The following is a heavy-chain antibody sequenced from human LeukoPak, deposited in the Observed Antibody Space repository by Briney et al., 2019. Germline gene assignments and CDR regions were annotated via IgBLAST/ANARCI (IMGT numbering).Heavy chain of an antibody. D-gene: IGHD6-19*01. CDR1: AYTFTSYG. V-gene: IGHV1-18*01. Sequence: VASVEVSCTASAYTFTSYGISWVRQAPGQGLEWMGWISAYNGNTNYAQKLQGRVTMTTDTSTSTAYMELRSLRSDDTAVYYCARAGAALPAEQWLVRRWFDPWGQGTLVTVSS. CDR2: ISAYNGNT. J-gene: IGHJ5*02. CDR3: ARAGAALPAEQWLVRRWFDP.